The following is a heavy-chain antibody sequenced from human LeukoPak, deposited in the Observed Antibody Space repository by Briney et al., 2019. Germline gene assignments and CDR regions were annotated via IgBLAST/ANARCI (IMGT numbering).Heavy chain of an antibody. CDR3: AKDVSSTRYYYYGMDV. CDR1: EFTFSSYV. Sequence: GGSLRLSCAASEFTFSSYVMAWVRQAPGKGLEWVSTITHGGGTYYADSVKGRFTISGDNSKNTLYLQMNSLRAEDTALYYCAKDVSSTRYYYYGMDVWGQGTTVTVSS. J-gene: IGHJ6*02. CDR2: ITHGGGT. D-gene: IGHD2-2*01. V-gene: IGHV3-23*01.